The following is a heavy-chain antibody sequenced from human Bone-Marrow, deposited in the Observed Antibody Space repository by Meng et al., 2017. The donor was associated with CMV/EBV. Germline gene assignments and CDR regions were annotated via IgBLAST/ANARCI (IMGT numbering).Heavy chain of an antibody. CDR1: GGSISSYY. CDR3: ARLSGEAAMPFDY. Sequence: SETLSLTCTVSGGSISSYYWSWIRQPPGKGLEWIGYIYYSGSTNYNPSLKSRVTISVDTSKNQFSLKLSSVTAADTAVYYCARLSGEAAMPFDYWGQGTLVTVSS. CDR2: IYYSGST. V-gene: IGHV4-59*01. J-gene: IGHJ4*02. D-gene: IGHD2-2*01.